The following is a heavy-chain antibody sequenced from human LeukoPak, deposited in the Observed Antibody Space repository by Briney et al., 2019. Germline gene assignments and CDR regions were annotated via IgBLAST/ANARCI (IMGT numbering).Heavy chain of an antibody. CDR1: GYSISSGYY. CDR2: IHSSGNT. V-gene: IGHV4-38-2*02. CDR3: ARDHPYYDSSGYFDY. J-gene: IGHJ4*02. Sequence: SETLFLTCTVSGYSISSGYYWGWIRQPPGKRLEWVASIHSSGNTYYSPTLKSRVTISVDTSKNQFSLKLSAVTAADTALYYCARDHPYYDSSGYFDYWGQGTLVTVSS. D-gene: IGHD3-22*01.